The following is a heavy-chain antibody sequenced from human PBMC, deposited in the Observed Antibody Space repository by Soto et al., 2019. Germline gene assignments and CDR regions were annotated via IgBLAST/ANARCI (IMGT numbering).Heavy chain of an antibody. D-gene: IGHD2-2*01. Sequence: EVQLVETGGGLIQPGGSLRLSCAASGFTVTDNYIIWVRQPPGKGLEWVSTTVIGGGTNYADPVKGRFTVSRDNSKNTLYLQMNNLRVEDTAVYYCARKPPSAIQGWAFGMDVWGQGTTVFVSS. V-gene: IGHV3-53*02. CDR1: GFTVTDNY. CDR2: TVIGGGT. J-gene: IGHJ6*02. CDR3: ARKPPSAIQGWAFGMDV.